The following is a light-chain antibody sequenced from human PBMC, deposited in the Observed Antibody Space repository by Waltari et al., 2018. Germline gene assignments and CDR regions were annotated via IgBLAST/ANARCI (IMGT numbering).Light chain of an antibody. CDR3: QQYGTSPPLT. V-gene: IGKV3-20*01. J-gene: IGKJ4*01. CDR1: QSVSSSY. CDR2: GAS. Sequence: EIALPPSPGTLSLSPGARATLSCRASQSVSSSYLAWYQHKPGQAPRLVIYGASSRAAGIPDRFSGSGSGTDFTLTISRLEPEDFAVYYCQQYGTSPPLTFGGGTKVEIK.